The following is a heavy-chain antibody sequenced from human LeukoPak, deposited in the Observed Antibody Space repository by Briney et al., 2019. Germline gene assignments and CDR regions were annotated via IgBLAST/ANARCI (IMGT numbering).Heavy chain of an antibody. CDR1: GGSISSYY. CDR2: IYYSGST. CDR3: ARGLTGSNWFDP. D-gene: IGHD3-9*01. V-gene: IGHV4-59*12. J-gene: IGHJ5*02. Sequence: SETLSLTCTVSGGSISSYYWSWIRQPPGKGLEWIGYIYYSGSTNYNPSLKSRVTISVDTSKNQFSLKLSSVTAADTAVYYCARGLTGSNWFDPWGQGTLVTVSS.